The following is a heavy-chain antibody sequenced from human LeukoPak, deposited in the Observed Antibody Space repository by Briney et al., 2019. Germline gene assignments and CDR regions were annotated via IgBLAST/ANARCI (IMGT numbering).Heavy chain of an antibody. D-gene: IGHD1-1*01. CDR2: INHSGST. V-gene: IGHV4-34*01. CDR3: ARVFPDWNYDY. Sequence: PSETLSLTCAVYGGSFSGYYWSWIRQPPGKGLEWIGEINHSGSTNYNPSLKSRVTISVDTSKNQFSLKLSSVTAADTAVYYCARVFPDWNYDYWGQGTLVTVSS. CDR1: GGSFSGYY. J-gene: IGHJ4*02.